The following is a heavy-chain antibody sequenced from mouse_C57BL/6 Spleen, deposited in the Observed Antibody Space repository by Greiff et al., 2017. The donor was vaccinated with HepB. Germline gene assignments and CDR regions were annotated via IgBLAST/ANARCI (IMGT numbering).Heavy chain of an antibody. Sequence: LQESGAELVRPGTSVKVSCKASGYAFTNYLIEWVKQRPGQGLEWIGVINPGSGGTNYNEKFKGKATLTADKSSSTAYMQLSSLTSEDSAVYFCARSFYGSFDYWGQGTTLTVSS. D-gene: IGHD2-9*01. CDR2: INPGSGGT. J-gene: IGHJ2*01. V-gene: IGHV1-54*01. CDR1: GYAFTNYL. CDR3: ARSFYGSFDY.